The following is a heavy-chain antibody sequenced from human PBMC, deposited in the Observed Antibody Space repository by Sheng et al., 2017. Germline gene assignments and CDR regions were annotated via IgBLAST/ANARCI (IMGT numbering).Heavy chain of an antibody. Sequence: QVQLVQSGAEVKKPGSSVKVSCKASGGTFSSYAISWVRQAPGQGLEWMGGIIPILGIANYAQKFQGRVTITADKSTSTAYMELSSLRSEDTAVYYCASPGGIAVAGTGRGDAFDIWGQGTMVTVSS. J-gene: IGHJ3*02. CDR2: IIPILGIA. CDR3: ASPGGIAVAGTGRGDAFDI. CDR1: GGTFSSYA. V-gene: IGHV1-69*04. D-gene: IGHD6-19*01.